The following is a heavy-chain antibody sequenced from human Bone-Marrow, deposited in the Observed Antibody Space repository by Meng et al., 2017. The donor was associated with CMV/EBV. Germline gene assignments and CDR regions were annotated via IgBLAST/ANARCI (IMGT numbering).Heavy chain of an antibody. CDR1: GFTFSDFY. CDR3: ARDGGWWQPLFWFDP. Sequence: LSLTCAASGFTFSDFYMTWIRQAPGKGLEWISYISNDGTAVYYADSVRGRFTISRDNANSSVSLQMNSLRAEDTAVYYCARDGGWWQPLFWFDPWGRGTLVTVSS. CDR2: ISNDGTAV. D-gene: IGHD4-23*01. J-gene: IGHJ5*01. V-gene: IGHV3-11*04.